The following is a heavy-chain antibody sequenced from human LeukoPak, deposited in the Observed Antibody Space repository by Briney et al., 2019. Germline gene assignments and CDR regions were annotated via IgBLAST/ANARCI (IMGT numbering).Heavy chain of an antibody. CDR3: ATEHYYDSSANVDY. J-gene: IGHJ4*02. V-gene: IGHV3-30*03. CDR2: ISSDGSNK. D-gene: IGHD3-22*01. CDR1: EFPFIGTS. Sequence: QPGRSLRLSCAASEFPFIGTSMDWARQAPGKGLEWVAVISSDGSNKYYADSVKGRFTISRDTSKNTLYLQMNSLRDEHTALHYCATEHYYDSSANVDYWGQGTLVTVSS.